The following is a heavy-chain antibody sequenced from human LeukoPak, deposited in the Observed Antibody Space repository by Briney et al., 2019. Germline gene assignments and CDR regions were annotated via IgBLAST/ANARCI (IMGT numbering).Heavy chain of an antibody. Sequence: GASVKVSCKASGYTFTSYGINWVRQAPGQGLEWMGWISTYNGNTNYAQKLQGRVTMTTDTSTNTAYMEVRSLRSDDTAVYYCARGSWYDAFDIWGQGTVVTVSS. D-gene: IGHD6-13*01. CDR2: ISTYNGNT. CDR3: ARGSWYDAFDI. CDR1: GYTFTSYG. V-gene: IGHV1-18*01. J-gene: IGHJ3*02.